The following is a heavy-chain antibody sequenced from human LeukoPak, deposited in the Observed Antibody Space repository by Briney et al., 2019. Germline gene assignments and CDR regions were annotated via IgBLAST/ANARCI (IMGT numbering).Heavy chain of an antibody. Sequence: ASVKVSCKASGYTFTSYGISWVRQAPGQGVEWMGWISAYNGNTNYAQKLQGRVTMTTDTSTSTAYMELRSLRSDDTAVYYYARFVESAALAYYGMDVWGQGTTVTVSS. CDR3: ARFVESAALAYYGMDV. J-gene: IGHJ6*02. CDR1: GYTFTSYG. CDR2: ISAYNGNT. D-gene: IGHD1-1*01. V-gene: IGHV1-18*01.